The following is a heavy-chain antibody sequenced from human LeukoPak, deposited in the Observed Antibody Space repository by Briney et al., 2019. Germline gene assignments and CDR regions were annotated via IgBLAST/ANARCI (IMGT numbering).Heavy chain of an antibody. CDR3: AKNYLYYYHGMDV. V-gene: IGHV3-23*01. Sequence: GGSLRLSCAASGITFSRYAMSWVRQAPGKGLEWVSGFSGGGDIRHYADSVKGRFTISRDNSKNTLYLQMNSLRAEDTAVYYCAKNYLYYYHGMDVWGQGTTVTVSS. J-gene: IGHJ6*02. CDR1: GITFSRYA. D-gene: IGHD5-24*01. CDR2: FSGGGDIR.